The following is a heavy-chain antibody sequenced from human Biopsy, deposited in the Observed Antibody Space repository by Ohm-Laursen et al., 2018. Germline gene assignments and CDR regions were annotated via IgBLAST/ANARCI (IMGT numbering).Heavy chain of an antibody. CDR2: INPSGSTT. CDR1: GYSFTSYY. V-gene: IGHV1-46*01. CDR3: ARNTGWYGDLYYFDY. J-gene: IGHJ4*02. Sequence: ASVKVSCKASGYSFTSYYMHWVRQAPGQGLEWMGMINPSGSTTSYPQIFQGRVTTTRDTSKSTVCMELSSLRSADTAVYFCARNTGWYGDLYYFDYWGQGTLVTVSS. D-gene: IGHD6-19*01.